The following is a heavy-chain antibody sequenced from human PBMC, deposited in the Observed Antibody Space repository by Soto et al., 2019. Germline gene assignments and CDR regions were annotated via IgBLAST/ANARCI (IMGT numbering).Heavy chain of an antibody. CDR2: IIPIFGTA. Sequence: QVQLVQSGAEVKKPGSSVKVSCKASGGTFSSYAISWVRQAPGQGLEWMGGIIPIFGTANYAQKFQGRVTITADKSTSTAYMGLSSLRTEDTAVYYFERGVSSGYYLGWGQGTLVTVST. J-gene: IGHJ4*02. V-gene: IGHV1-69*06. CDR1: GGTFSSYA. D-gene: IGHD3-22*01. CDR3: ERGVSSGYYLG.